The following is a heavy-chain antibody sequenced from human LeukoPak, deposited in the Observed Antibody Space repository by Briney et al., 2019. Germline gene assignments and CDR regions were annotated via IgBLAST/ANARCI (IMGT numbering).Heavy chain of an antibody. V-gene: IGHV1-69*05. CDR1: GGTFSSYA. Sequence: GASVKVSCKASGGTFSSYAISWVRQAPGQGLEWMGGIIPIFGTANYAQKFQGRVTITTDESTSTAYMELSSLRSEDTAVYYCARTIFGVVIPTENWFVPWGQGTLVTVCS. CDR3: ARTIFGVVIPTENWFVP. CDR2: IIPIFGTA. D-gene: IGHD3-3*01. J-gene: IGHJ5*02.